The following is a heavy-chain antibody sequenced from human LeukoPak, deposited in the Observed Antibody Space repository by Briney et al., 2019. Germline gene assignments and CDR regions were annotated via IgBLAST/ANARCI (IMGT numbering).Heavy chain of an antibody. V-gene: IGHV3-21*04. CDR3: AKDHAPSTWGCFDH. CDR2: ISTTGNYI. Sequence: PGGSLRLSCAASGFTFGSCSMNWVRQAPGKGLEWVSSISTTGNYIYYADSVKGRFTISRDTSRNTLYLQMNGLRADDTAVYFCAKDHAPSTWGCFDHWGQGTLVSVSS. J-gene: IGHJ4*02. CDR1: GFTFGSCS. D-gene: IGHD2-2*01.